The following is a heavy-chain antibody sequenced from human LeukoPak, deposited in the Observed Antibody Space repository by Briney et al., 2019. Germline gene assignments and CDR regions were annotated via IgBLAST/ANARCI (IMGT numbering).Heavy chain of an antibody. J-gene: IGHJ4*02. CDR3: ARGGVGLLWFGELLPCDF. Sequence: PGGSLRLSCAASGFTFTSYWMHWVRQAPGKGLVWVSLINSDGSTTKYADSVKGRFTMSRDNAKNTLYLEMNSLRAEDTAVYYCARGGVGLLWFGELLPCDFWGQGTLVTVSS. D-gene: IGHD3-10*01. CDR1: GFTFTSYW. V-gene: IGHV3-74*03. CDR2: INSDGSTT.